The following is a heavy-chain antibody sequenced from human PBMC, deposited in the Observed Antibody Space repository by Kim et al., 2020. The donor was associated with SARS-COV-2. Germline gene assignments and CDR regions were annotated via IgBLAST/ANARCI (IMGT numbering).Heavy chain of an antibody. V-gene: IGHV3-9*01. CDR2: ISWNSGSI. CDR3: AKVAYGSGSYYPGAFDI. Sequence: GGSLRLSCAASGFTFDDYAMHWVRQAPGKGLEWVSGISWNSGSIGYADSVKGRFTISRDNAKNSLYLQMNSLRAEDTALYYCAKVAYGSGSYYPGAFDI. CDR1: GFTFDDYA. D-gene: IGHD3-10*01. J-gene: IGHJ3*02.